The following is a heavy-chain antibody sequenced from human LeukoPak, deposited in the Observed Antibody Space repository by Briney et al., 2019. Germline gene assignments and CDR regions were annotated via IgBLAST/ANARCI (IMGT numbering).Heavy chain of an antibody. V-gene: IGHV1-18*01. D-gene: IGHD2-2*01. CDR1: GYTFTSYG. Sequence: ASVKVSCKASGYTFTSYGISWVGQAPGQGLEWMGWISAYNGNTNYAQKLQGRVTMTTDTSTSTAYMELRSLRSDDTAVYYCARVAVYCSSTSCYGAFDIWGQGTMVTVSS. CDR2: ISAYNGNT. J-gene: IGHJ3*02. CDR3: ARVAVYCSSTSCYGAFDI.